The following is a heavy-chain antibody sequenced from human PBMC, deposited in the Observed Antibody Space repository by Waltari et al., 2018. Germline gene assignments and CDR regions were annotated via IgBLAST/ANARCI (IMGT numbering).Heavy chain of an antibody. CDR3: AKRGPRRNYADSRGAFDV. V-gene: IGHV3-23*01. Sequence: EVELLQSGGGLAQPGGSLGLSCPASGFIFSDHAMTWVRQAPGKGLDWISSISRFGDSTYYADSVQGRFTISRDNSKNTLYLQMDSLKAEDTALYFCAKRGPRRNYADSRGAFDVWGPGAMVTVSS. D-gene: IGHD4-17*01. CDR1: GFIFSDHA. J-gene: IGHJ3*01. CDR2: ISRFGDST.